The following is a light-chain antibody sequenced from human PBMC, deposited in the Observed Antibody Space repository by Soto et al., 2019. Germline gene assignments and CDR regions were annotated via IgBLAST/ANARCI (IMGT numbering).Light chain of an antibody. CDR2: LNSDGSH. Sequence: HLVLTQSPSASASLGASVKLTCTLSSGHSNYDIAWHQQQSEKGPRYLMKLNSDGSHSKGDGIPDRFSGSSSGAERYLSISSLQSEDEADYYCQTWGSGIVVFGGGTKLTVL. V-gene: IGLV4-69*01. J-gene: IGLJ2*01. CDR3: QTWGSGIVV. CDR1: SGHSNYD.